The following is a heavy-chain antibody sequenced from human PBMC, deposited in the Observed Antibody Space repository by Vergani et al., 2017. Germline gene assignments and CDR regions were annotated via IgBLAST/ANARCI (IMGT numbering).Heavy chain of an antibody. D-gene: IGHD6-19*01. CDR1: GYTFTSYA. CDR2: INTGNGNT. V-gene: IGHV1-3*04. J-gene: IGHJ4*02. Sequence: QVQLVQSGAEVKKPGASVKVSCKASGYTFTSYAMHWVRQAPGQRLEWMGWINTGNGNTKYSQKFQGRVTITRDTSASTAYMELSSLRSEDTAVYYCARVSSSGWYLDYWGQGTLVTVSS. CDR3: ARVSSSGWYLDY.